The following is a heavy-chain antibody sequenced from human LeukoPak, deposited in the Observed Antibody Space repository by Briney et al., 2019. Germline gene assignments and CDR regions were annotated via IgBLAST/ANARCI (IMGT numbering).Heavy chain of an antibody. Sequence: SVKVSCKASGGTFSSYAISWVRQAPGQGLEWMGGIIPIFGTANYAQKFQGRVTITTDESTSTAYMELSSLRSEDTAVYYCARVGGSSGYYYYYYMDVWGKGTTVTVSS. V-gene: IGHV1-69*05. J-gene: IGHJ6*03. D-gene: IGHD3-22*01. CDR3: ARVGGSSGYYYYYYMDV. CDR1: GGTFSSYA. CDR2: IIPIFGTA.